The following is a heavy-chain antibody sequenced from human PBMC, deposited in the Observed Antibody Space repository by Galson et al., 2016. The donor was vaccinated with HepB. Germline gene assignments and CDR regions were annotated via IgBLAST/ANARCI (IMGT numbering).Heavy chain of an antibody. D-gene: IGHD4-17*01. CDR2: IFANDEK. J-gene: IGHJ6*02. CDR3: ARIRRSFTVPPDG. Sequence: PALVKPTQTLTLTCTVSGFSLRNARVGVSWSRLPPGKALEWLAHIFANDEKAYSASLESRLIISKDTSKGQVVLTLTNLDVSDTGTYYCARIRRSFTVPPDGWGQGTTVTVS. CDR1: GFSLRNARVG. V-gene: IGHV2-26*01.